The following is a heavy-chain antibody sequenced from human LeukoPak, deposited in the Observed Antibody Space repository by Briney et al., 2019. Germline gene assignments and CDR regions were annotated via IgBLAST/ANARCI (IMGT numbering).Heavy chain of an antibody. Sequence: GGSLRLSCAASGFTFSSYSMNWVRQAPGKGLEWVSSISSSSSYIYYADSVKGRFTISRDNAKNSLYLQMNSLRAEDTAVYYCARIIAIYYMDVWGKGTTVTVSS. V-gene: IGHV3-21*01. CDR2: ISSSSSYI. CDR3: ARIIAIYYMDV. J-gene: IGHJ6*03. D-gene: IGHD6-13*01. CDR1: GFTFSSYS.